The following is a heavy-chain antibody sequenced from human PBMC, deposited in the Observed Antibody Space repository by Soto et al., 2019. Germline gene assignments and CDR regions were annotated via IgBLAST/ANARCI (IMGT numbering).Heavy chain of an antibody. V-gene: IGHV4-59*01. CDR2: IHYSGNT. CDR1: GGSISSYY. J-gene: IGHJ4*02. Sequence: SETLSLTCTVSGGSISSYYWSWIRQPPGKGLEWIGYIHYSGNTNYNPSLRSRVTMSVDTSKNHFSLKLNSVTAADTAVYYCARGERNTYLNYFFDSWGQGILVTVSS. D-gene: IGHD2-2*02. CDR3: ARGERNTYLNYFFDS.